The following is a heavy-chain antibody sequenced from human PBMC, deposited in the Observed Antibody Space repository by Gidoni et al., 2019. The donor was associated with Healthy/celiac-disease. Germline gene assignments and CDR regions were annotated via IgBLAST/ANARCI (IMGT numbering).Heavy chain of an antibody. Sequence: QVQLQESGPGLVKPSETLSLTCAVSGYSISSGYYWGWIRQPPGKGLEWIGSIDHSGSTYYNPSLKSRVTISVDTSKNQFSLKLSSVTAADTAVYYCAREGVAVAVYYYYGMDVWGQGTTVTVSS. V-gene: IGHV4-38-2*02. J-gene: IGHJ6*02. CDR2: IDHSGST. CDR1: GYSISSGYY. CDR3: AREGVAVAVYYYYGMDV. D-gene: IGHD6-19*01.